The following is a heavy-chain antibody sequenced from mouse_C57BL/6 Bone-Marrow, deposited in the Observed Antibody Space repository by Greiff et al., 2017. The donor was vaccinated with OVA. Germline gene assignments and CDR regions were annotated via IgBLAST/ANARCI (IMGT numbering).Heavy chain of an antibody. V-gene: IGHV5-4*01. D-gene: IGHD2-4*01. CDR1: GFTFTSYA. Sequence: EVLLVESGGGLVKPGGSLKLSCAASGFTFTSYAMSWVRQTPEKRLEWVATISDGGGYTCYPDNVKGRFTISRDNASNTLYLQLSHLKSEDTAMYYCAKDHYDDDGWYFDVWGKGTTVTVSS. CDR2: ISDGGGYT. CDR3: AKDHYDDDGWYFDV. J-gene: IGHJ1*03.